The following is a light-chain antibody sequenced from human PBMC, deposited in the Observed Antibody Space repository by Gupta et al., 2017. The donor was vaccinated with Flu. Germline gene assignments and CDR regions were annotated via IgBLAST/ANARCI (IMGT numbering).Light chain of an antibody. Sequence: RVTICCAGDTVTRGSDIVSCHRRPPRTATTLLFYDNNQLPSGVPDRFSGSKSGTSASLAISGLQSDDEADYYCAAWDDNLNDYVFAAGTRLTVL. J-gene: IGLJ1*01. V-gene: IGLV1-44*01. CDR3: AAWDDNLNDYV. CDR1: TVTRGSDI. CDR2: DNN.